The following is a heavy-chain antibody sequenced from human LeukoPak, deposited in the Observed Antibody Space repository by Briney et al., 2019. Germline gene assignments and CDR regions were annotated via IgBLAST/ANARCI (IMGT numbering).Heavy chain of an antibody. CDR1: GFTFSSYW. D-gene: IGHD1-26*01. CDR2: IKQDGGEK. V-gene: IGHV3-7*01. Sequence: GGSLRLSCAASGFTFSSYWMSWVRQAPGKGLEWVANIKQDGGEKHYVDSVKGRFTISRDNAKNSLYLQMNSRRAEDTAVYYCARDPGGARIDYWGQGTLVTVSS. J-gene: IGHJ4*02. CDR3: ARDPGGARIDY.